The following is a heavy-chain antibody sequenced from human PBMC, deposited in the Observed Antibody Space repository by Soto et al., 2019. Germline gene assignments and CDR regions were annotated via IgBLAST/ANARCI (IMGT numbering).Heavy chain of an antibody. CDR1: GFTFSTYT. CDR2: ISGSGGSP. CDR3: AKARCSTTNCYVPDY. D-gene: IGHD2-2*01. Sequence: PGGSLRLSCAASGFTFSTYTMSWVRQAPGKGLEWVSAISGSGGSPSYADSVQGRFTISIDNPKNTLYLQMNSLRVEDTAMYYCAKARCSTTNCYVPDYWGQGTLVTVSS. V-gene: IGHV3-23*01. J-gene: IGHJ4*02.